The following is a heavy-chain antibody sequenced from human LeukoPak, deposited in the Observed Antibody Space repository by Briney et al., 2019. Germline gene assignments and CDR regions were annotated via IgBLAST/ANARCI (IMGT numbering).Heavy chain of an antibody. D-gene: IGHD4-23*01. Sequence: AASVKVSCKASGYTFTSYYMHWVRQAPGQGLEWMGRIIPIVGSTNYAEKLQGRVTITADKSTSTVYMELSSLRSEDTAVYYCARHYGGLDDYWGQGTLIIVSS. CDR3: ARHYGGLDDY. J-gene: IGHJ4*02. V-gene: IGHV1-46*04. CDR2: IIPIVGST. CDR1: GYTFTSYY.